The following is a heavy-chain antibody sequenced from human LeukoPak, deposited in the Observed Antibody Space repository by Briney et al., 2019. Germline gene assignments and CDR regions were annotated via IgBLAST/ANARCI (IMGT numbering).Heavy chain of an antibody. CDR2: IIPIFGTA. V-gene: IGHV1-69*05. D-gene: IGHD3-22*01. CDR1: GGTFSSYA. Sequence: SVKVSCKASGGTFSSYAISWVRQAPGQGLEWMGGIIPIFGTANYAQKFQGRVTITTDESTSTAYMELSSLRSEDAAVYYCATPYYYDSSGYGYWGQGTLVTVSS. CDR3: ATPYYYDSSGYGY. J-gene: IGHJ4*02.